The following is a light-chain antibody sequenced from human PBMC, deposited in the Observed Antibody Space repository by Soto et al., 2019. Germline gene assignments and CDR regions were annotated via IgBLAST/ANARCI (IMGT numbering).Light chain of an antibody. V-gene: IGLV2-14*01. J-gene: IGLJ2*01. CDR3: ISYTSSSTPVV. Sequence: QSALTQPASVSGSPGQAITISCTGTSSDVGGYNYVSWYQQHPGKAPKLMIYYVSNRPSGVSNRFSGSKSGNTASLTISGLQAEDEADYYCISYTSSSTPVVFGGGTKPAVL. CDR1: SSDVGGYNY. CDR2: YVS.